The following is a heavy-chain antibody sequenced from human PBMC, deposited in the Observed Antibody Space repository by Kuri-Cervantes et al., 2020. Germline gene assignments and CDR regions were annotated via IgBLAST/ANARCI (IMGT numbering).Heavy chain of an antibody. CDR1: GGTFISYP. CDR2: INPNSGGT. CDR3: ARDASGYDLWYYYYYYYMDV. V-gene: IGHV1-2*02. D-gene: IGHD5-12*01. Sequence: ASVKVSCKTSGGTFISYPISWVRQAPGQGLEWMGWINPNSGGTNYAQKFQGRVTMTRDTSISTAYMELSRLRSDDTAVYYCARDASGYDLWYYYYYYYMDVWGKGTTVTVSS. J-gene: IGHJ6*03.